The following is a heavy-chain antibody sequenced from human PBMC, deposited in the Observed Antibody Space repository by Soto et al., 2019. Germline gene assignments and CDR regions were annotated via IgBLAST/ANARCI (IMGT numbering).Heavy chain of an antibody. CDR3: AAYDSSGYYLDY. CDR1: GFTFSSYD. D-gene: IGHD3-22*01. CDR2: IGTAGDT. Sequence: HPGGSLRLSCAASGFTFSSYDMHWVRQATGKGLEWVSAIGTAGDTCYPGSVKGRFTISRENAKNSLYLQMNSLRAEDTAVYYCAAYDSSGYYLDYWGQGTLVTVSS. J-gene: IGHJ4*02. V-gene: IGHV3-13*01.